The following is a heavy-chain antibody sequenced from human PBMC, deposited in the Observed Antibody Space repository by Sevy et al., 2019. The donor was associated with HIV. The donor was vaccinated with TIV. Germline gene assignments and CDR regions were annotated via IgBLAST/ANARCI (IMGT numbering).Heavy chain of an antibody. V-gene: IGHV3-48*03. J-gene: IGHJ4*02. D-gene: IGHD4-17*01. Sequence: GGSLRLSCAASGFTFGSYEMNWVRQAPGKGLEWVSYISNTGTHISYSDSVKGRFTISRDNARNSLYLQMDSLRAEDTAVYYCARDLPPSATTVTHYDCWGQGTLVTVSS. CDR3: ARDLPPSATTVTHYDC. CDR2: ISNTGTHI. CDR1: GFTFGSYE.